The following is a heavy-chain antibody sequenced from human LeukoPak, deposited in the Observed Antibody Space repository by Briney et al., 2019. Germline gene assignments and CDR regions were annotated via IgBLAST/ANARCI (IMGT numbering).Heavy chain of an antibody. Sequence: SVKVSCKASGGTFSSYAISWVRQAPGQGLEWMGRITPIFGIANYAQKFQGRVTITADKSTSTAYMELSSLRSEDTAVYYCAREEGDYYDSSGYYLDYWGQGTLVTVSS. CDR3: AREEGDYYDSSGYYLDY. CDR1: GGTFSSYA. D-gene: IGHD3-22*01. CDR2: ITPIFGIA. V-gene: IGHV1-69*04. J-gene: IGHJ4*02.